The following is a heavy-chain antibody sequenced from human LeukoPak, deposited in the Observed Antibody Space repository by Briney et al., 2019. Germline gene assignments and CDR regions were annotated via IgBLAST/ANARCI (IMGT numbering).Heavy chain of an antibody. CDR2: INHSGST. D-gene: IGHD4-17*01. V-gene: IGHV4-34*01. Sequence: SETLSLTCAVYGGSFSGYYWGWIRQPPGKGLEWIGEINHSGSTNYNPSLKSRVTISVDTSKNQFSLKLSSVTAADTAVYYCARDVGYGDSFDYWGRGTLVTVSS. CDR3: ARDVGYGDSFDY. J-gene: IGHJ4*02. CDR1: GGSFSGYY.